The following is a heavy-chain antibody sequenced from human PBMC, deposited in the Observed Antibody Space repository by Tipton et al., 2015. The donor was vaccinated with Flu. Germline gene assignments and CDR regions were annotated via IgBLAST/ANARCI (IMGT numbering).Heavy chain of an antibody. D-gene: IGHD3-16*01. CDR3: ARSSSAYDYVWGGSYYFDF. Sequence: TLSLTCSLSGGSISDYYYTWVRQPPGKGLEWIGSLYDSGITYYNPSLKSRVTISLDTSKNQFSLKLISVTAADTAVYYCARSSSAYDYVWGGSYYFDFWGQGTLVTVSS. J-gene: IGHJ4*02. CDR1: GGSISDYY. CDR2: LYDSGIT. V-gene: IGHV4-39*07.